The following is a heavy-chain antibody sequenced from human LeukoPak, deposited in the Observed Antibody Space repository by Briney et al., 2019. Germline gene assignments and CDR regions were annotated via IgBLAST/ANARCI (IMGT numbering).Heavy chain of an antibody. CDR1: GGSISNYY. CDR2: FYYSGST. CDR3: ARSLGDSGGNSGYFQH. J-gene: IGHJ1*01. D-gene: IGHD4-23*01. V-gene: IGHV4-59*08. Sequence: SETLSLTCTVFGGSISNYYWSWIRQPPRKGLEWIGYFYYSGSTNYNPSLKSRVTISVDTSKNQFSLKLSSVTPADTAVYYCARSLGDSGGNSGYFQHWGQGTLVTVSS.